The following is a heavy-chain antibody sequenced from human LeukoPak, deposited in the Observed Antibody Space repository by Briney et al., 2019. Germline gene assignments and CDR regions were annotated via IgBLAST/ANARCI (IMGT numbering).Heavy chain of an antibody. Sequence: PGGSLRLSCAASGFTFDDYAMHWVRQAPGKGLEWVSGISWNSGSVGYADSVKGRFTISRDNAKNSLYLQMNSLRAEDTALYYCAKDNRGGAVASPGTWGQGTMVTVSS. CDR1: GFTFDDYA. V-gene: IGHV3-9*01. CDR3: AKDNRGGAVASPGT. J-gene: IGHJ3*01. CDR2: ISWNSGSV. D-gene: IGHD6-19*01.